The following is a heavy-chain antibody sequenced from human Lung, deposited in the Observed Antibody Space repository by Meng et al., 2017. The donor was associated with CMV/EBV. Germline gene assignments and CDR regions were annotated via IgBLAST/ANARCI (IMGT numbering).Heavy chain of an antibody. CDR3: ARASVVVAARYYFDY. Sequence: GGSLRLXCAASGFTFSSYSMNWVRQAPGKGLEWVSSISSSSSYIYYADSVKGRFTISRDNAKNSLYLQMNSLRAEDTAVYYCARASVVVAARYYFDYWGQGTLVTVSS. CDR1: GFTFSSYS. CDR2: ISSSSSYI. V-gene: IGHV3-21*01. J-gene: IGHJ4*02. D-gene: IGHD2-15*01.